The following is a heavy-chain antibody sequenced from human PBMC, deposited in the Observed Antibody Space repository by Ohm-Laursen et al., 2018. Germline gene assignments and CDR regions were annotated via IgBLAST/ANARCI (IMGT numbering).Heavy chain of an antibody. V-gene: IGHV3-11*01. Sequence: SLRLSCAASGFTFSSYAMSWIRQAPGKGLDWVSYISSSSATIYYADSVKGRFTISRDNAKNSLYLQMNSLRAEDTAVYYCARDSSGSGGGSDYWGQGTLVTVSS. CDR1: GFTFSSYA. J-gene: IGHJ4*02. D-gene: IGHD3-10*01. CDR3: ARDSSGSGGGSDY. CDR2: ISSSSATI.